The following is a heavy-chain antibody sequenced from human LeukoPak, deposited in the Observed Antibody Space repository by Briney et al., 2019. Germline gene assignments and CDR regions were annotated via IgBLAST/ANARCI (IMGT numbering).Heavy chain of an antibody. Sequence: PSETLSLTCTVSGGSISSYYWSWIRQPAGKGLEWIGSIYHSGSTYYNPSLKSRVTISVDTSKNQFSLKLSSVTAADTAVYYCARVGKISTGLRLNPAFDYWGQGTLVTVSS. D-gene: IGHD5-12*01. J-gene: IGHJ4*02. CDR3: ARVGKISTGLRLNPAFDY. CDR2: IYHSGST. CDR1: GGSISSYY. V-gene: IGHV4-4*07.